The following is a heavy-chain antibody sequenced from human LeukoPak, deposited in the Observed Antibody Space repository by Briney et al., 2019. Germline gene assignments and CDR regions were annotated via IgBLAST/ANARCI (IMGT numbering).Heavy chain of an antibody. CDR1: GYTLTELS. CDR3: ATEARGEADRYGYFWFDP. Sequence: ASVTVSCKVSGYTLTELSIRWVRQAPGKGLEWMGGFDPEDGETIYAQKFQGRVTMTEDTSTDTAYMELSSLRSEDTAVYYCATEARGEADRYGYFWFDPWGQGALVTVSS. J-gene: IGHJ5*02. D-gene: IGHD5-18*01. CDR2: FDPEDGET. V-gene: IGHV1-24*01.